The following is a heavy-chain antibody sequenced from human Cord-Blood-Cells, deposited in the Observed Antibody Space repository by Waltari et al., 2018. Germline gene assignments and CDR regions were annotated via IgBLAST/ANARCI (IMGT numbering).Heavy chain of an antibody. Sequence: QVQLVQSGAEVKKPGYSVKVSCKASGGPFSSYAISWVRQAPGQGLEWMGGIIPIFGTANYAQKFQGRVTITADESTSTAYMELSSLRSEDTSVYYCARKVIVVVPAANWFDPWGQGTLVTVSS. CDR3: ARKVIVVVPAANWFDP. D-gene: IGHD2-2*01. J-gene: IGHJ5*02. CDR2: IIPIFGTA. CDR1: GGPFSSYA. V-gene: IGHV1-69*01.